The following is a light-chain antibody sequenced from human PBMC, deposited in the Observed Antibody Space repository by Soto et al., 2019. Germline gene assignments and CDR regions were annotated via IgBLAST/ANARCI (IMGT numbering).Light chain of an antibody. CDR1: QTVNNIF. J-gene: IGKJ1*01. CDR2: NIF. CDR3: QQYGHSPRT. Sequence: IVLTQSPGTLSLSPGERATLSCRVSQTVNNIFLAWFQQRPGQSPRLLIYNIFTRAIGIPDRFSGSGSGTDFTLTISRLEPEDFAVYYCQQYGHSPRTFGQGTKVDIK. V-gene: IGKV3-20*01.